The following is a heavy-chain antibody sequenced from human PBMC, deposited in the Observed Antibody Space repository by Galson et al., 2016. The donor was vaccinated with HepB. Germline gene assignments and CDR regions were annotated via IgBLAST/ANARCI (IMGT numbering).Heavy chain of an antibody. Sequence: SLRLSCAASGFTFSSYWMSWVRQAPGRGLEWVANIRHDGSEKYYVDSVKGRFTISRDNAKNSLFLQMSSLRAEDTAVYYCARSRLAAAFDLWGQGTLVTVSS. J-gene: IGHJ5*02. CDR2: IRHDGSEK. V-gene: IGHV3-7*03. CDR1: GFTFSSYW. D-gene: IGHD6-13*01. CDR3: ARSRLAAAFDL.